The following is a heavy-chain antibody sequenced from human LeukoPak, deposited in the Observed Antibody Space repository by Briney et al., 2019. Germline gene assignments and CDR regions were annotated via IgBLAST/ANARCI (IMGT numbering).Heavy chain of an antibody. D-gene: IGHD5-18*01. CDR3: ARDGYSYGHGSVGNWFDP. CDR1: GYTFTSYG. CDR2: ISAYNGNT. Sequence: GASVKVSCKASGYTFTSYGISWVRQAPGQGLEWMGWISAYNGNTNCAQKLQGRVTMTTDTSTSTAYMELRSLRSDDTAVYYCARDGYSYGHGSVGNWFDPWGQGTLVTVSS. J-gene: IGHJ5*02. V-gene: IGHV1-18*01.